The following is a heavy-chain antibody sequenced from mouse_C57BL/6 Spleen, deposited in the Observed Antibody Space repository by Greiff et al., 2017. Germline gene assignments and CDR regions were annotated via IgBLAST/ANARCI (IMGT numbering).Heavy chain of an antibody. CDR2: FHPYNDDT. J-gene: IGHJ2*01. CDR3: ARRGGPYDYGCYFDY. Sequence: VKLQESGAELVKPGASVKMSCKASDYTFTTYPIEWMKQNHGKSLEWIGNFHPYNDDTKYNEKFKGKATLTVEKSSSTVYLELSRLTSDDSAVYYCARRGGPYDYGCYFDYWGKGTTLTVSS. D-gene: IGHD2-4*01. CDR1: DYTFTTYP. V-gene: IGHV1-47*01.